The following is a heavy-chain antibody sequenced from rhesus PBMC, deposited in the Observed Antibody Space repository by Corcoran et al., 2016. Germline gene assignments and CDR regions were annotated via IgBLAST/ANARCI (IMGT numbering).Heavy chain of an antibody. CDR1: GFSSPSVW. CDR3: AKGYSGYVTHFDY. D-gene: IGHD5-24*01. Sequence: VRLVQSGAEVKRPGEALMTPGGTSGFSSPSVWFSWVRQIPGMGLEGRGAIDPSDADTYYSQSFQGQFTISTDKSITTASLQWSSLRASDTAAYYCAKGYSGYVTHFDYWGQGVLVTVSS. J-gene: IGHJ4*01. CDR2: IDPSDADT. V-gene: IGHV5-20*02.